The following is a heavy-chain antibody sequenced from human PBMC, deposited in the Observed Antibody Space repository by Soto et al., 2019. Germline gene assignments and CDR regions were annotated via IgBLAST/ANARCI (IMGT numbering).Heavy chain of an antibody. Sequence: QVQLVQSGGEVKKPGASVKVSCNTSGYPFVSYGIAWVRQAPGQGLEWMGWINVYSGNTDYAQKFRDRITVTTDTSTSTAYMELRGLSSDDTGVYYCARITASSMDFWGQGTALTVSS. V-gene: IGHV1-18*01. CDR1: GYPFVSYG. J-gene: IGHJ6*02. CDR2: INVYSGNT. D-gene: IGHD3-16*01. CDR3: ARITASSMDF.